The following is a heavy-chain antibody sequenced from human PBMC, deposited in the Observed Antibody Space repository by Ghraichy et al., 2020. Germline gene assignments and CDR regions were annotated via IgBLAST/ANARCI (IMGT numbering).Heavy chain of an antibody. D-gene: IGHD2-15*01. Sequence: RGSLRLSCAASGFTLSSYWMHWVRQVPGKGLVWVSRIKSDGGTTSYADSVKGRFTISRDNAKNTLYLQMNGLRAEDTAVYYCAREYCRGGRCYFGTGGSHFDYWGQGTLVTVSS. V-gene: IGHV3-74*01. CDR3: AREYCRGGRCYFGTGGSHFDY. CDR1: GFTLSSYW. CDR2: IKSDGGTT. J-gene: IGHJ4*02.